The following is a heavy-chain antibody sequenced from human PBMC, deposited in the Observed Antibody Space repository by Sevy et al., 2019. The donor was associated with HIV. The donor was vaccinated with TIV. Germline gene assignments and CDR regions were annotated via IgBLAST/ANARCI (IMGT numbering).Heavy chain of an antibody. CDR3: GRTSPRGEFES. D-gene: IGHD3-10*01. Sequence: ASVKVSCKASGYTFTNYYMHWVRQAPGQGLEWMGIINPSDVSTVYAQKFQGRVTMTRDTSTSTVYMELSSLRSDDTAVYYCGRTSPRGEFESWGQGALVTVSS. J-gene: IGHJ4*02. CDR2: INPSDVST. CDR1: GYTFTNYY. V-gene: IGHV1-46*03.